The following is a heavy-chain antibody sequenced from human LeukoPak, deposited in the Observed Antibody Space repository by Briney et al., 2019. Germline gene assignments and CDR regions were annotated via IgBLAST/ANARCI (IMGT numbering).Heavy chain of an antibody. Sequence: GGSLRLSCAASGFTFSSYGMSWVRQAPGKGLEWVAFIRYDGSNKYYADSVKGRFTISRDNSKNTLYLQMNSLRAEDTAVYYCAKSRGYSGYGGGLSDYWGQGTLVTVSS. CDR2: IRYDGSNK. CDR1: GFTFSSYG. CDR3: AKSRGYSGYGGGLSDY. J-gene: IGHJ4*02. D-gene: IGHD5-12*01. V-gene: IGHV3-30*02.